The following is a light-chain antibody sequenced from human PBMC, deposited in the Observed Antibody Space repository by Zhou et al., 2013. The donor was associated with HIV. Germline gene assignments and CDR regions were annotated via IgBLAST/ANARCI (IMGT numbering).Light chain of an antibody. CDR3: QQYGTSAIT. J-gene: IGKJ5*01. Sequence: EIVVTQSPATLSVSPGERATLSCWASQTVSSYLAWYQQKPGQAPRLLIYGASTRATGIPARFSGSGYGTEFTLTISSLQSEDFAAYHCQQYGTSAITFGQGTRLEMK. CDR1: QTVSSY. CDR2: GAS. V-gene: IGKV3-15*01.